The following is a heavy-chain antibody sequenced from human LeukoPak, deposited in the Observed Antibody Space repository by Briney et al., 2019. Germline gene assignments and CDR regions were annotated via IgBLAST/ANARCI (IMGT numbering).Heavy chain of an antibody. CDR3: ARDSQRYSSGFNWFDP. Sequence: ASVKVSCKASGGTFSSYAISWVRQAPGQGLEWMGGIIPIFGTANYAQKFQGRVTSTADKSTSTAYMELSSLRSEDTAVYYCARDSQRYSSGFNWFDPWGQGTLVTVSS. V-gene: IGHV1-69*06. CDR1: GGTFSSYA. CDR2: IIPIFGTA. D-gene: IGHD6-19*01. J-gene: IGHJ5*02.